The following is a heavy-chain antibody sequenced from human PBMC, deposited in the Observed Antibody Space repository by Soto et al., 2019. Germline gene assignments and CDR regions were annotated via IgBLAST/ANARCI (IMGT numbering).Heavy chain of an antibody. CDR3: AKGGYSSSRAEYFDY. D-gene: IGHD6-6*01. CDR1: GFTFSSYA. V-gene: IGHV3-23*01. Sequence: EVQLLESGGGLVQPGGSLRLSCAASGFTFSSYAMSWVRQAPGKGLEWVSAISGSGGSTYYADSVKGRFTISRDNSKNPLYLQMNSLRAEDTAVYYCAKGGYSSSRAEYFDYWGQGTLVTVSS. CDR2: ISGSGGST. J-gene: IGHJ4*02.